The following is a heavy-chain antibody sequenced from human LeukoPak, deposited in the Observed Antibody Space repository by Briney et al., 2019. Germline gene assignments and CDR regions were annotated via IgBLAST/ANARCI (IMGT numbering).Heavy chain of an antibody. V-gene: IGHV1-58*02. J-gene: IGHJ4*02. CDR2: IVVGSGNT. CDR1: GFTFTSSA. D-gene: IGHD3-3*01. Sequence: ASVKVSCKASGFTFTSSAMQWVRQARGQRLEWIGWIVVGSGNTNYAQKFQERVTITRDMSTSTAYMELSSLRSEDPAVYYCAAVGYYDFWSGHPTFDYWGQGTLVNVSS. CDR3: AAVGYYDFWSGHPTFDY.